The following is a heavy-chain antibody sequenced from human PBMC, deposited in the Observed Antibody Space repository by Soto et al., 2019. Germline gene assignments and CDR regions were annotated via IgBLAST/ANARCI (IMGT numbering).Heavy chain of an antibody. V-gene: IGHV1-8*01. J-gene: IGHJ6*03. Sequence: ASVKFSCKASGYTFTSYDINWVRQATGQGLEWMGWMNPNSGNTGYAQKFQGRVTMTRNTSISTAYMELSSLRSEDTAVYYCARGAGIGYYYYMDVWGKGTTVTVSS. D-gene: IGHD1-1*01. CDR1: GYTFTSYD. CDR2: MNPNSGNT. CDR3: ARGAGIGYYYYMDV.